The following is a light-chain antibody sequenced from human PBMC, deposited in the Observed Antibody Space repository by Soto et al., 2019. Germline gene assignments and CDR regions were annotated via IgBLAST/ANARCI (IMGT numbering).Light chain of an antibody. CDR3: QTWDSSTVV. CDR2: QDT. Sequence: SYELTQPPSVSVSPGQTASITCSGDKLGDKYACWYQQRPGQSPVLVIYQDTIRPSGIPERFSGSNSGNTATLTISGTQAMDEADYSCQTWDSSTVVFGGGTKVTVL. V-gene: IGLV3-1*01. CDR1: KLGDKY. J-gene: IGLJ2*01.